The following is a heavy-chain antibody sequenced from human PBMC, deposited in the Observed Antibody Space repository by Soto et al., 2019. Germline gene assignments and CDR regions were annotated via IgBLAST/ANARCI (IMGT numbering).Heavy chain of an antibody. V-gene: IGHV5-51*03. CDR2: IYPGDSDT. Sequence: EVQLVQSGAVVKKPGESLKISCKGSGYSFTTYWIGWFRQMPGKGLEWMGIIYPGDSDTRYSPSFQGQVTISADQSISTANLEWSSLKASDTAMYYCARRYCSGGNCYHDDYWGQGTLVTVSS. CDR1: GYSFTTYW. CDR3: ARRYCSGGNCYHDDY. D-gene: IGHD2-15*01. J-gene: IGHJ4*02.